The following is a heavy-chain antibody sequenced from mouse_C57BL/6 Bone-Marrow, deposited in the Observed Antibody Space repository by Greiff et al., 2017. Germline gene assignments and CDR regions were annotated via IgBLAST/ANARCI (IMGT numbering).Heavy chain of an antibody. CDR1: GYTFTSYW. D-gene: IGHD1-1*02. Sequence: VQLQQPGAELVMPGASVKLSCKASGYTFTSYWMHWVKQRPGQGLEWIGEIDPSDSNTNYNEKFKGNSTLTVDKSSSTAYMQLSSLTSEDSAVYYCAREELFLYYAMDYWGQGTSVTVSS. J-gene: IGHJ4*01. CDR2: IDPSDSNT. CDR3: AREELFLYYAMDY. V-gene: IGHV1-69*01.